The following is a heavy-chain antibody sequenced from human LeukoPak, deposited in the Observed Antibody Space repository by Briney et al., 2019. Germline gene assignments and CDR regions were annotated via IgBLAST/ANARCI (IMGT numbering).Heavy chain of an antibody. CDR3: AKAGPYYYDSSGSAFDI. CDR1: GFTFYDYA. CDR2: ISWNSGSI. J-gene: IGHJ3*02. V-gene: IGHV3-9*01. D-gene: IGHD3-22*01. Sequence: PGGSLRLSCAASGFTFYDYAMHWVRHAPGKGLEWVSGISWNSGSIGYADSVKGRFTISRDNAKNSLYLQMNSLRAEDTALYYCAKAGPYYYDSSGSAFDIWGQGTMVTVSS.